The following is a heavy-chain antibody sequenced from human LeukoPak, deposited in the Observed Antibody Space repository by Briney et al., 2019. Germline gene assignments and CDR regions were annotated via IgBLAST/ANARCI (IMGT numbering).Heavy chain of an antibody. J-gene: IGHJ6*03. D-gene: IGHD3-9*01. CDR1: GFVFSDYG. CDR3: AKQGRDWLRDYYYYMDV. CDR2: IGGRGGST. V-gene: IGHV3-23*01. Sequence: GGSLRLSCAASGFVFSDYGMSWVRQAPGKGLEWASTIGGRGGSTYYADSVKGRFTISRDNSKNTLYLQMNSLRAEDTAVYYCAKQGRDWLRDYYYYMDVWGKGTTVTISS.